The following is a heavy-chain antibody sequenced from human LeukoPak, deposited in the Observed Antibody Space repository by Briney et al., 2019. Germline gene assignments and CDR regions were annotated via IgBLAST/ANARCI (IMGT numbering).Heavy chain of an antibody. D-gene: IGHD6-13*01. CDR3: AREGSSWYYAFDI. Sequence: SXXLSLTCAVSGYSISSGYYWGGSRPPPGKGREGICIIYHSLITSYNPSLKSRVTISVDTSKNQFSLKLSSVTAADTAVYYCAREGSSWYYAFDIWGQGTMVTVSS. CDR1: GYSISSGYY. CDR2: IYHSLIT. J-gene: IGHJ3*02. V-gene: IGHV4-38-2*02.